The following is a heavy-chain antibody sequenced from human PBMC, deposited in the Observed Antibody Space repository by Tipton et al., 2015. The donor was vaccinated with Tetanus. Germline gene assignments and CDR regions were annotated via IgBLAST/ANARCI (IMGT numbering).Heavy chain of an antibody. D-gene: IGHD3-16*01. CDR1: GGSINNYY. V-gene: IGHV4-59*01. Sequence: TLSLTCTVSGGSINNYYWSWIRQPPGKGLEWIGYIYFNGSTKYNPSLKSRVAISVDASKTQFSLKLSSVTAADTAVYYCARDGGRELLWGQGTLVTVSS. J-gene: IGHJ4*02. CDR2: IYFNGST. CDR3: ARDGGRELL.